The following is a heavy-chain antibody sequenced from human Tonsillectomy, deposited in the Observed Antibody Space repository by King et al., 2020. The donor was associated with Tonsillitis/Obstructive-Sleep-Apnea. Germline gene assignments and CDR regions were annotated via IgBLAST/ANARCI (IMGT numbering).Heavy chain of an antibody. CDR2: IYSGGTT. D-gene: IGHD2-2*02. CDR1: GFTVSSNY. CDR3: ARDRGGYCSSTSCYKGAWDY. Sequence: VQLVESGGGLVQPGGSLRLSCAASGFTVSSNYMSWVRKAPGKGLDWVSVIYSGGTTYYADSVKGRSTISRDNSKNTLYLQLNSLRAEDTAVYYCARDRGGYCSSTSCYKGAWDYWGQGTLVTVSS. J-gene: IGHJ4*02. V-gene: IGHV3-66*01.